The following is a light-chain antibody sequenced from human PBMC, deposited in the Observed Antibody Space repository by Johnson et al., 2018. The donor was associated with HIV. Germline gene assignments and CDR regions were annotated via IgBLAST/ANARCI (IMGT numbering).Light chain of an antibody. CDR3: GTWDSRLSVYV. Sequence: QPVLTQPPSVSAAPGQKVTISCSGSSSNIGNNFVSWYQQVPGTAPKLLICESNKRPSGIPNRFSGSKSGTSATLGITGLPTGDEADYYCGTWDSRLSVYVFGTGTKVTVL. CDR1: SSNIGNNF. V-gene: IGLV1-51*02. CDR2: ESN. J-gene: IGLJ1*01.